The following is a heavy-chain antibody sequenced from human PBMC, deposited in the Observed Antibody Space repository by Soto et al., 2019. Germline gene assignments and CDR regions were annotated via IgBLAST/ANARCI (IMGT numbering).Heavy chain of an antibody. Sequence: EVQLAESGGGLAQPGGSLRLSCAASGITISGYAMDWVRQAPGKGLEYVSGISSNGVGTYYANSVEGRFTISRDNSKNTAYLQMGSLRREGIGVYFCAGRARPYFYYMDVWGKGPTVTVSS. J-gene: IGHJ6*03. D-gene: IGHD6-6*01. CDR2: ISSNGVGT. V-gene: IGHV3-64*01. CDR3: AGRARPYFYYMDV. CDR1: GITISGYA.